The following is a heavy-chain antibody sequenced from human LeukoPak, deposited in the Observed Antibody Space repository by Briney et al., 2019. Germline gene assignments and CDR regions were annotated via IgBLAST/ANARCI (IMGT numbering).Heavy chain of an antibody. V-gene: IGHV1-69*04. Sequence: GRVSCKASGRTFRRSAITWVGQSPGKGLEWMGRMIPIAAIVNYAHTFKGRVTIPLDKSSTIAYMERTSLRSDDPAVNFCVRGLPPYFHDSNGYYGDAYELWGQGTMVTVSS. CDR1: GRTFRRSA. CDR2: MIPIAAIV. CDR3: VRGLPPYFHDSNGYYGDAYEL. D-gene: IGHD3-22*01. J-gene: IGHJ3*01.